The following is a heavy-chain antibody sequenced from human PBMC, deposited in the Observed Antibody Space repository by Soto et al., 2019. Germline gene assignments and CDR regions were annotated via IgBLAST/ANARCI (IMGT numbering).Heavy chain of an antibody. Sequence: QVQLVESGGGVVQPGRSLRLSCAASGFTFTTYAIHWVRQAPGKGLEWVAVISYDGSHKYLADSVKGRFTISRDNSKNTVYLQMNSLTAEDTAVYYCAKPRDPGYYFDYWGQGALVTVSS. D-gene: IGHD3-10*01. CDR2: ISYDGSHK. CDR3: AKPRDPGYYFDY. J-gene: IGHJ4*02. CDR1: GFTFTTYA. V-gene: IGHV3-30*18.